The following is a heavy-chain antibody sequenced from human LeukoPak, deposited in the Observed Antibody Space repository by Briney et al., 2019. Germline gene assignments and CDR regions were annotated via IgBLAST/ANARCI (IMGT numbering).Heavy chain of an antibody. CDR1: GYTFTSYD. V-gene: IGHV1-8*03. J-gene: IGHJ2*01. CDR3: ARDPTLSGSYYMNWYFDL. CDR2: MNPNSGNT. D-gene: IGHD1-26*01. Sequence: ASVKVSCKASGYTFTSYDINWVRQATGQGLEWMGWMNPNSGNTGYAQKFQGRVTITRNTSISTAYMELSSLRSEDTAVYYCARDPTLSGSYYMNWYFDLWGRGTLVTVSS.